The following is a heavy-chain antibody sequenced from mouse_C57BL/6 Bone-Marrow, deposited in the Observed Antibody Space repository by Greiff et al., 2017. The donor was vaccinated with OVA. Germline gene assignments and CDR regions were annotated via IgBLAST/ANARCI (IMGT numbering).Heavy chain of an antibody. CDR2: FYPGSGSI. CDR3: ARHLYYYGSSHWYFDV. Sequence: VQGVESGAELVKPGASVKLSCKASGYTFTEYTIHWVKQRSGQGLEWIGWFYPGSGSIKYNEKFKDKATLTADKSSSTVYMELSRLTSEDSAVYFCARHLYYYGSSHWYFDVWGTGTTVTVSS. CDR1: GYTFTEYT. D-gene: IGHD1-1*01. V-gene: IGHV1-62-2*01. J-gene: IGHJ1*03.